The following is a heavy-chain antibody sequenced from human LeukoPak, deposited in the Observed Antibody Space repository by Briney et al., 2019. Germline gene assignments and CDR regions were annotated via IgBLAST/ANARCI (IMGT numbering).Heavy chain of an antibody. CDR2: INPSGGST. J-gene: IGHJ4*02. V-gene: IGHV1-46*01. CDR1: GYTFSSYQ. D-gene: IGHD6-19*01. Sequence: ASVKVSCKASGYTFSSYQMHWVRQAPGQGLEWMGIINPSGGSTSYAQRFQGRVTMTRDTSTSTVYMELSSLRSEDTAVYYCARVTQWLARGSPEESEYWGQGTLVTVSS. CDR3: ARVTQWLARGSPEESEY.